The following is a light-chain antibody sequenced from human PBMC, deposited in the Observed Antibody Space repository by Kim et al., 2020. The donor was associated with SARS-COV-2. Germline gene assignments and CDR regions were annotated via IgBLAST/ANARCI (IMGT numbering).Light chain of an antibody. CDR3: SSYTTISTWV. CDR1: SSDVGGYNY. Sequence: QSALTQPASVSGSPGQSITISCTGTSSDVGGYNYVSWYQQHPGKAPKLMIYEVSKRPSGVSNRFSGSKSGNTASLTISGLQAEDEADYYCSSYTTISTWVFGGGTKLTVL. CDR2: EVS. V-gene: IGLV2-14*01. J-gene: IGLJ3*02.